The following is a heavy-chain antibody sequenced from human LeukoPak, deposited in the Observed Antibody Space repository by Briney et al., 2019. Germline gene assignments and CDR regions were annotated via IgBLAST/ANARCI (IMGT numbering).Heavy chain of an antibody. CDR2: ISGSGGST. J-gene: IGHJ4*02. V-gene: IGHV3-23*01. CDR1: GFTFSSYG. D-gene: IGHD5-18*01. CDR3: ARHLSGITGYTYGRGIDY. Sequence: GGTLRLSCAASGFTFSSYGMSWVRQAPGKGLEWVSAISGSGGSTYYADFVKGRFTISRDNAKTSLYLQMNSLRAGDTAVYYCARHLSGITGYTYGRGIDYWGQGTLVTVSS.